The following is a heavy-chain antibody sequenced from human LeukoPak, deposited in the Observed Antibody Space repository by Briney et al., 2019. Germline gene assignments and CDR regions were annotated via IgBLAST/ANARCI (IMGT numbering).Heavy chain of an antibody. V-gene: IGHV4-38-2*02. Sequence: PSETLSLTCTVSGYSISSGYYWGWIRQPPGKGLEWIGSIYHSGSTYYNPSLKSRVTISVDTSKNQVSLKLSSVTAADTAVYYCARDTTVTDFDYWGQGTLVTVSS. CDR3: ARDTTVTDFDY. D-gene: IGHD4-11*01. CDR1: GYSISSGYY. CDR2: IYHSGST. J-gene: IGHJ4*02.